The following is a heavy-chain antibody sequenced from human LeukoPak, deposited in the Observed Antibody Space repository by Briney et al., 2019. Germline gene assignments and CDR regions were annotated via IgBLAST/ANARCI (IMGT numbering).Heavy chain of an antibody. CDR2: IYSGGRT. CDR3: ARGVRAGVTAPKD. CDR1: GFTFSSYA. Sequence: PGGSLRLSCASSGFTFSSYAISWVRQAPWKGLEWVSVIYSGGRTYYADSVKGRFTISRDNSKNTLSLQMNSLRAEDTAVYYCARGVRAGVTAPKDWGQGTLVTVSS. J-gene: IGHJ4*02. V-gene: IGHV3-53*01. D-gene: IGHD2-21*02.